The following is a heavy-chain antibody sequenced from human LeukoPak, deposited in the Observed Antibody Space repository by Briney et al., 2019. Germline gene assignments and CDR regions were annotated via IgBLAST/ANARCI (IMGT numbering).Heavy chain of an antibody. V-gene: IGHV4-39*02. D-gene: IGHD2-2*03. Sequence: PSETLSLTCTVSGGSISSSSYYWGWIRQPPGKGLEWIGSIYYSGSTYYNPSLKSRVTISVDTSKNQFSLKLSSVTAADTAVYYCARDGYCSRTSCYGDWFDPWGQGTLVTVSS. CDR1: GGSISSSSYY. J-gene: IGHJ5*02. CDR3: ARDGYCSRTSCYGDWFDP. CDR2: IYYSGST.